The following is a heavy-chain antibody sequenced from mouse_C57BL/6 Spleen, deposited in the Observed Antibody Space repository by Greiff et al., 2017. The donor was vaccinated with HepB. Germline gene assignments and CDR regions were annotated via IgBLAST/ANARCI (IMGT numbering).Heavy chain of an antibody. Sequence: QVHVKQSGAELARPGASVKLSCKASGYTFTSYGISWVKQSTGQGLEWIGEIYPRSGNTYYNEKFKGKATLTADKSTSTAYMELRSLTSEDSAVYIYERIITTVVDPYYLDYWGKGTTLTVSS. CDR1: GYTFTSYG. D-gene: IGHD1-1*01. CDR2: IYPRSGNT. CDR3: ERIITTVVDPYYLDY. J-gene: IGHJ2*01. V-gene: IGHV1-81*01.